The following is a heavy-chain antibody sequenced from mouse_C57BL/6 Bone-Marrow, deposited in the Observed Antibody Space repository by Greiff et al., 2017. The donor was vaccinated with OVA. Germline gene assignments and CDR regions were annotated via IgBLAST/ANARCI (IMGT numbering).Heavy chain of an antibody. CDR1: GYTFTDYN. Sequence: EVQLQQSGPELVKPGASVKMSCKASGYTFTDYNMHWVKQSHGKSLEWIGYINPNNGGTSYNQKFKGKATLTVNKASSTAYMELRSLTSEDSAVYYCARKDDYDDGRYYCDYWGQGTTLTVSS. D-gene: IGHD2-4*01. CDR3: ARKDDYDDGRYYCDY. J-gene: IGHJ2*01. V-gene: IGHV1-22*01. CDR2: INPNNGGT.